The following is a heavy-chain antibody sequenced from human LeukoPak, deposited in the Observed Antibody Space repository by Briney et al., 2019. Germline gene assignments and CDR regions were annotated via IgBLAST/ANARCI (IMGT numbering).Heavy chain of an antibody. CDR2: IIPIFGTA. V-gene: IGHV1-69*05. CDR1: GGTFSSYA. D-gene: IGHD2-15*01. J-gene: IGHJ4*02. Sequence: ASVKVSCKASGGTFSSYAISWVRQAPGQGLEWMGRIIPIFGTANYAQKFQGRVTITTDESTSTAYMELSSLRAEDTAVYYCAKFTEGHHCSGGSCYSYFDYWGQGTLVTVSS. CDR3: AKFTEGHHCSGGSCYSYFDY.